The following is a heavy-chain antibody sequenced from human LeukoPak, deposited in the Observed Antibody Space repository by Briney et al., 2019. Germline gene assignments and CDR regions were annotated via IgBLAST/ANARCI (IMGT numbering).Heavy chain of an antibody. CDR2: IWYDGSNK. CDR1: GFTFSSYG. D-gene: IGHD5-18*01. V-gene: IGHV3-33*06. J-gene: IGHJ4*02. Sequence: PGRSLRLSCAASGFTFSSYGMHWVRQAPGKGLEWVAVIWYDGSNKYYADSVKGRFTTSRDNSKNTLYLQMNSLRAEDTAVYYCAKSGSYGYSYFDYWGQGTLVTVSS. CDR3: AKSGSYGYSYFDY.